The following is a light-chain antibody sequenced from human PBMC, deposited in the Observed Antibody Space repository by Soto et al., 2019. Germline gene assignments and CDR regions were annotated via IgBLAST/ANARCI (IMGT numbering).Light chain of an antibody. CDR1: SSDVGGYNY. Sequence: SALTQPASVSGSPGQSITISCTGTSSDVGGYNYVSWYQQHPGKAPKLMIYEVSSRPSGVSNRFSGSKSGNTASLTISGLQAEDEADYYCSSYTSSISWVFGGGTKLTVL. CDR3: SSYTSSISWV. CDR2: EVS. J-gene: IGLJ3*02. V-gene: IGLV2-14*01.